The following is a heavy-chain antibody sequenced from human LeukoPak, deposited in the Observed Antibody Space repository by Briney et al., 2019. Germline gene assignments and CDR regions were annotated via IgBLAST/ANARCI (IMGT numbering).Heavy chain of an antibody. CDR3: AKDLSTPTSSGWYWDWFDP. CDR2: ISGSGGST. CDR1: GFTFSSYA. V-gene: IGHV3-23*01. D-gene: IGHD6-19*01. Sequence: GGSLRLSCAASGFTFSSYAMSWVRQAPGKGLEWVSAISGSGGSTYYADPVKGRFTISRDNSKNTLYLQMNSLRAEDTAVYYCAKDLSTPTSSGWYWDWFDPWGQGTLVTVSS. J-gene: IGHJ5*02.